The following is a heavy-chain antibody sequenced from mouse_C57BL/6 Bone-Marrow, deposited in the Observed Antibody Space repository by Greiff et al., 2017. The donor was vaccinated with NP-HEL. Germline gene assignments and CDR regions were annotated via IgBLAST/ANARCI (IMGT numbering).Heavy chain of an antibody. CDR3: ASPLYYGSSYAWFAY. V-gene: IGHV1-85*01. Sequence: VQLQQSGPELVKPGASVKLSCKASGYTFTSYDINWVKQRPGQGLAWIGWIYPRDGSTKYNEKFKGKATLTVDTSSSTAYMELHSLTSEDSAVYFCASPLYYGSSYAWFAYWGQGTLVTVSA. D-gene: IGHD1-1*01. J-gene: IGHJ3*01. CDR2: IYPRDGST. CDR1: GYTFTSYD.